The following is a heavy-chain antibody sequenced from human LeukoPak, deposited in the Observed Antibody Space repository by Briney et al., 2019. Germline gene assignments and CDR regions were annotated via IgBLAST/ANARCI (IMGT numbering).Heavy chain of an antibody. CDR2: IYYSGST. Sequence: PSETLCLTCTVSGGSLSSYYCSWIRQPPGKGLEWIGYIYYSGSTNYNPSLKSRVTISVDTSKNQFSLKLSSVTAADTAVYYCARGGTVNYYYMDVWGKGTTVTVSS. V-gene: IGHV4-59*12. J-gene: IGHJ6*03. CDR3: ARGGTVNYYYMDV. CDR1: GGSLSSYY. D-gene: IGHD4-11*01.